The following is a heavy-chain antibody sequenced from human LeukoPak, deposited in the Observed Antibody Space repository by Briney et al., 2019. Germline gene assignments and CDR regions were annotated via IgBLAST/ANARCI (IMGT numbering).Heavy chain of an antibody. CDR3: ARATSIAARRGYYYCYMDV. V-gene: IGHV1-8*01. CDR2: MNPNSGNT. Sequence: ASVKVSCKASGYTFTSYDINWVRQATGQGLEWMGWMNPNSGNTGYAQKFQGRVTMTRNTSISTAYMELSSLRSEDTAVYYCARATSIAARRGYYYCYMDVWGKGTTVTVSS. CDR1: GYTFTSYD. J-gene: IGHJ6*03. D-gene: IGHD6-6*01.